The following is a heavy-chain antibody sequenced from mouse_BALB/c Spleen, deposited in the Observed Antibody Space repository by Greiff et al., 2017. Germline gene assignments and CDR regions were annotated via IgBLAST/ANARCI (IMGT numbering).Heavy chain of an antibody. J-gene: IGHJ2*01. D-gene: IGHD3-3*01. CDR1: GYSITSDYA. CDR3: ARFRDDFDY. Sequence: EVKLMESGPGLVKPSQSLSLTCTVTGYSITSDYAWNWIRQFPGNKLEWMGYISYSGSTSYNPSLKSRISITRDTSKNQFFLQLNSVTTEDTATYYCARFRDDFDYWGQGTTLTVSS. CDR2: ISYSGST. V-gene: IGHV3-2*02.